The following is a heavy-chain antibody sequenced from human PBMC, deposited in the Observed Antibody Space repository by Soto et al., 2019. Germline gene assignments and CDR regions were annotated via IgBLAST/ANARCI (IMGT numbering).Heavy chain of an antibody. J-gene: IGHJ6*02. Sequence: QVQLVQSGAEVKKPGASVKVSCKASGYTFTSYGISWVRQAPGQGLEWMGWISAYNCNTNYAQTLQGRVTMTTDTTTSTAYMGLRSLGSDDLGVYYCARDEGRLHMRYYYYGIDVWGQGTTVTVSS. V-gene: IGHV1-18*03. CDR2: ISAYNCNT. CDR3: ARDEGRLHMRYYYYGIDV. CDR1: GYTFTSYG.